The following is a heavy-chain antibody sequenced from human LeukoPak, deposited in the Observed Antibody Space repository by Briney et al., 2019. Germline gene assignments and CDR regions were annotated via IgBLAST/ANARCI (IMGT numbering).Heavy chain of an antibody. J-gene: IGHJ3*02. CDR2: INQDAGTT. CDR3: ARDPGWSSFDI. V-gene: IGHV3-7*01. D-gene: IGHD2-15*01. Sequence: GGSLRLSCVASGFSFTSYWMSWVRQAPGKGLEFVANINQDAGTTNYVDSVEGRFTISRDKAENSLYLQMSSLRAEDTALYYCARDPGWSSFDIWGQGIMVTVSS. CDR1: GFSFTSYW.